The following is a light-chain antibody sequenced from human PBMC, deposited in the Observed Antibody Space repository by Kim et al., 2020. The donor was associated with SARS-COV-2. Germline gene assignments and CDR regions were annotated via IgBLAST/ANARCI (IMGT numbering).Light chain of an antibody. Sequence: GQSIPISCTGTKNDVGGYNYVSWYQQHPGKAPKFMIYDVSKRPSGVSNRFSGSKSGNTASLTISGLQAEDEADCYCTSYTRSDTWVFGGGTQLTVL. V-gene: IGLV2-14*03. J-gene: IGLJ3*02. CDR2: DVS. CDR3: TSYTRSDTWV. CDR1: KNDVGGYNY.